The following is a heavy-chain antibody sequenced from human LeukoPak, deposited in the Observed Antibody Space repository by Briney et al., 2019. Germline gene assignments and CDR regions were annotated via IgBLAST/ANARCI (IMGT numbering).Heavy chain of an antibody. CDR2: IYYSGST. CDR3: ARVLKYYGSGSYLDY. V-gene: IGHV4-59*01. J-gene: IGHJ4*02. D-gene: IGHD3-10*01. CDR1: GGSISSYY. Sequence: PSETLSLTCTVSGGSISSYYWSWIRQPPGKGLEWIGYIYYSGSTNYNPSLKSRVTISVDTSKNQYSLKLSSVTAADTAVYYCARVLKYYGSGSYLDYWGQGTLVTVSS.